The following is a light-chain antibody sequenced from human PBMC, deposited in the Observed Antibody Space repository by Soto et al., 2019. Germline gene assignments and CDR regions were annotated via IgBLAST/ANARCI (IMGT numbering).Light chain of an antibody. J-gene: IGKJ1*01. CDR3: QQYNTYSVT. CDR1: QRISSW. V-gene: IGKV1-5*01. CDR2: DAS. Sequence: DLQMTQSPSTLSASVGDRVKITCRASQRISSWLAWYQQKPGKAPNLLIYDASSLESGVPSRFSGSGSGTEFTLTISSLQPDDFATYYCQQYNTYSVTFGQGTKVDI.